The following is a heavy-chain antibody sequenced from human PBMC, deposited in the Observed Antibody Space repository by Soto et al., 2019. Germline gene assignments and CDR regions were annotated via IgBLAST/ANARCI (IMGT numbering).Heavy chain of an antibody. CDR1: GFTFSNYG. CDR3: AKDHHDSVWGSPGGFDY. D-gene: IGHD3-16*01. V-gene: IGHV3-30*18. Sequence: GGSLRLSCAASGFTFSNYGIHWVRQAPGKGLEWVAVISYDGSTKYYADSVKGRFTISRDNSKNTLYLQMNSLRGEDTALYYCAKDHHDSVWGSPGGFDYWGQGALVTVSS. J-gene: IGHJ4*02. CDR2: ISYDGSTK.